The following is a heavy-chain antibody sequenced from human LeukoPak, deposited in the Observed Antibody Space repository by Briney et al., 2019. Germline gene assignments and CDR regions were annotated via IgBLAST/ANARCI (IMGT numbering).Heavy chain of an antibody. CDR2: ISYDGSNK. CDR3: AGVATSSVDYFDY. D-gene: IGHD6-6*01. V-gene: IGHV3-30-3*01. Sequence: TGGSLRLSCAASGFTFSSYAMHWVRQAPGKGLEWVAVISYDGSNKYYADSVKGRFTISRDNSKNTLYLQMNSLRAEDTAVYYCAGVATSSVDYFDYWGQGPLVTVSS. J-gene: IGHJ4*02. CDR1: GFTFSSYA.